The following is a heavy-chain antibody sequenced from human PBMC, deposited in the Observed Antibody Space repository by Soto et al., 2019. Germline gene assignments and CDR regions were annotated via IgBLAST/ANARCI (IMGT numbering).Heavy chain of an antibody. CDR2: IHHSGTT. CDR3: ASGLYGGNFDY. V-gene: IGHV4-38-2*01. Sequence: SETLSLTCDVSDYSINSNYYWLWIRQPPGTGLEWIGAIHHSGTTYYTPFLKSRVTISMDTSKNHCYLNLTSMTATDTAMYYSASGLYGGNFDYWGQGTPVTVSS. CDR1: DYSINSNYY. J-gene: IGHJ4*02. D-gene: IGHD2-15*01.